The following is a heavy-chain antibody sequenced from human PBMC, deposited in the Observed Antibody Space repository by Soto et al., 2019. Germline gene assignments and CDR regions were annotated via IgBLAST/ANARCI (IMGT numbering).Heavy chain of an antibody. CDR3: AKDPLTRGWFDP. CDR2: ISAGGTT. Sequence: LGGSLRLSCVASGFTFSGNAMTWVRQAPGKGLHWVSGISAGGTTYYADSAKGRLTISRDNSKNTLYLQMNSLRADDTAVYYCAKDPLTRGWFDPWGQGTLVTVSS. V-gene: IGHV3-23*01. J-gene: IGHJ5*02. CDR1: GFTFSGNA.